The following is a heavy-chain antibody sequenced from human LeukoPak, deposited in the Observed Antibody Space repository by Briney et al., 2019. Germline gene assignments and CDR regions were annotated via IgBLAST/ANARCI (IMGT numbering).Heavy chain of an antibody. CDR2: ISSSGPI. J-gene: IGHJ6*02. D-gene: IGHD2-2*01. CDR1: GFIFSSYS. Sequence: GGSLRLSCAASGFIFSSYSMDWVRQAPGKGLEWVSYISSSGPIYYADSVKGRFTIFRDNAKNSLYLQMNSLRAEDTAVYYCARGRLGYCTRTSCDDYCYYGMDVWGQGTTVTVSS. CDR3: ARGRLGYCTRTSCDDYCYYGMDV. V-gene: IGHV3-48*01.